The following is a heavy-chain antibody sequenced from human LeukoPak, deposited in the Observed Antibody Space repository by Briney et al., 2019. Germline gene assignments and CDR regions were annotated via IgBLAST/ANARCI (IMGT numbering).Heavy chain of an antibody. CDR3: ARGRHGYYYYMDV. J-gene: IGHJ6*03. V-gene: IGHV4-34*01. Sequence: PSETLSLTCAVYGGSFRGYYWSWIRQPPGKGLEWIGEINHSGSTNYNPSLKSRVTISVDTSKNQFSLKLSSVTAADTAVYYCARGRHGYYYYMDVWGKGTTVTVSS. CDR2: INHSGST. CDR1: GGSFRGYY.